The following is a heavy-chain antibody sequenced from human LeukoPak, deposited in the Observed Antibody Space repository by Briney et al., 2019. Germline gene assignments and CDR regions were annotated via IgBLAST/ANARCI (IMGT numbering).Heavy chain of an antibody. V-gene: IGHV4-34*01. D-gene: IGHD2-21*02. CDR3: ARGGSVVTATPLDFDY. CDR2: INHSGST. J-gene: IGHJ4*02. CDR1: GGSFSGYY. Sequence: PSETLSLTCAVYGGSFSGYYWSRIRQPPGKGLEWIGEINHSGSTNYNPSLKSRVTISVDTSKNQFSLKLSSVTAADTAVYYCARGGSVVTATPLDFDYWGQGTLVTVSS.